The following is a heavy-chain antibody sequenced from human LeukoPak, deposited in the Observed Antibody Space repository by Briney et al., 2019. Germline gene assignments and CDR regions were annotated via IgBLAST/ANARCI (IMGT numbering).Heavy chain of an antibody. J-gene: IGHJ4*02. V-gene: IGHV3-23*01. Sequence: GGSLRLSCAASGFSVSNHYMAWVRQAPGRRLEWVSAISGSGGSTYYADSVKGRFTISRDNSKNTLYLQMNSLRAEDTAVYYCAKGMQLAHPPDYWGQGTLVTVSS. CDR3: AKGMQLAHPPDY. D-gene: IGHD6-13*01. CDR1: GFSVSNHY. CDR2: ISGSGGST.